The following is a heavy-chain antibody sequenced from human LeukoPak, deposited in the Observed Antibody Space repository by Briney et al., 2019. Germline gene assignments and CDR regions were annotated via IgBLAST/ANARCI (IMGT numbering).Heavy chain of an antibody. V-gene: IGHV1-69*05. CDR3: ATIAAGGGYFDY. CDR1: GGTFSSYA. CDR2: IIPIFGTA. J-gene: IGHJ4*02. D-gene: IGHD6-13*01. Sequence: LVASVKVSCKASGGTFSSYAISWVRQAPGQGLEWMGGIIPIFGTANYAQKFQGRVTITTDESTSTAYMELSSLRSEDTAVYYCATIAAGGGYFDYWGQGTLATVSS.